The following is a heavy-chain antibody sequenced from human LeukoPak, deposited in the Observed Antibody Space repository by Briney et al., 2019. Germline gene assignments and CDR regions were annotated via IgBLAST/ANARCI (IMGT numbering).Heavy chain of an antibody. V-gene: IGHV1-69*04. Sequence: SVKVSCKASGGTFSSYAISWVRQAPGQGLEWMGRIIPILGIANYAQKFQGRVTITADKSTSTTYMELSSLRSEDTAVYYCARIFIGYSSGWYGLSGYYYGMDVWGQGTTVTVSS. CDR2: IIPILGIA. J-gene: IGHJ6*02. CDR3: ARIFIGYSSGWYGLSGYYYGMDV. D-gene: IGHD6-19*01. CDR1: GGTFSSYA.